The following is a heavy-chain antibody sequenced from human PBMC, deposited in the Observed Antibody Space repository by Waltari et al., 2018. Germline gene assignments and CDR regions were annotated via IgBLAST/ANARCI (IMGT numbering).Heavy chain of an antibody. V-gene: IGHV4-34*01. CDR3: ARESGYSFDY. CDR1: GGSFSGYY. D-gene: IGHD3-22*01. J-gene: IGHJ4*02. CDR2: INHSGST. Sequence: QVQLQQWGAGLLKPSETLSLTCAVYGGSFSGYYWSWIRQPPGKGLEWIGEINHSGSTNYNPSLKSRVTISVDTSKNQFSLKLSSVTAADTAVYYCARESGYSFDYWGQGTLVTVSS.